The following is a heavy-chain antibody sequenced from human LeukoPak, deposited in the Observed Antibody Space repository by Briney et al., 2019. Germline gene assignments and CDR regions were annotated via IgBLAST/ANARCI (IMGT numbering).Heavy chain of an antibody. Sequence: GGSLRLSCAASGFTFSSYSMNWVRQAPGKGLEWVAFIRYDGSNKYYADSVKGRFTISRDNSKNTLYLQMNSLRAEDTAVYYCAKDSRSGQPIDYWGQGTLVTVSS. D-gene: IGHD2-15*01. J-gene: IGHJ4*02. V-gene: IGHV3-30*02. CDR1: GFTFSSYS. CDR3: AKDSRSGQPIDY. CDR2: IRYDGSNK.